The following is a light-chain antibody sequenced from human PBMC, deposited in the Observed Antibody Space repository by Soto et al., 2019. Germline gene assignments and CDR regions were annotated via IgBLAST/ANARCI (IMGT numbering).Light chain of an antibody. V-gene: IGKV1-39*01. CDR3: QQGYSTPIT. CDR2: AAS. Sequence: DIQMTQSPSSLSASVGDSVTITCQASQDISNYLNWYQQKPGKAPKVLIYAASNLQSGVPSRFSGSGSGTDFALTISSLQPEDFATYYCQQGYSTPITFGQGTRLEIK. CDR1: QDISNY. J-gene: IGKJ5*01.